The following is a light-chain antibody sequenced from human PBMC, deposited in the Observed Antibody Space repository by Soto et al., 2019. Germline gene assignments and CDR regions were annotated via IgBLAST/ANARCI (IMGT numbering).Light chain of an antibody. V-gene: IGLV2-14*03. J-gene: IGLJ2*01. CDR3: SSYTSSSSVI. Sequence: QSALTQPASVSGSPGQSIAISCTGTSSDIGAYAYVSWYQQHPGKIPKLIVFDVNYRPSGVSSRFSGSKSGNTASLTISGLQAEDEADYYCSSYTSSSSVIFGGGTKVTVL. CDR2: DVN. CDR1: SSDIGAYAY.